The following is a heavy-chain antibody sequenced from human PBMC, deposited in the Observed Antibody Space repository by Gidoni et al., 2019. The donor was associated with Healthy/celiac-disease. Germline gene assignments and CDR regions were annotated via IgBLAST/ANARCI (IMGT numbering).Heavy chain of an antibody. CDR1: GGTFSRYA. V-gene: IGHV1-69*09. CDR3: AREGSTMVRGVIFNWFDP. D-gene: IGHD3-10*01. J-gene: IGHJ5*02. CDR2: IIPILGIA. Sequence: QVQLVQSGAEVKKPGSSVKFSCKASGGTFSRYAISWVRQAPGQGLEWMGRIIPILGIANYAQKFQGRVTITADKSTSTDYMELSSLRSEDTAVYYCAREGSTMVRGVIFNWFDPWGQGTLVTVSS.